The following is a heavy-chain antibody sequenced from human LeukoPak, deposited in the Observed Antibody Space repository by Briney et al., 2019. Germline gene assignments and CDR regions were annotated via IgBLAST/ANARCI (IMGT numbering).Heavy chain of an antibody. CDR1: GFTVSSNY. Sequence: PGGSLRLSCAASGFTVSSNYMTWVRQAPGKGLEWVSAISGSGGSTYYADSVKGRFTISRDNSKNTLYLQMNSLRAEDTAVYYCAKEHTPGIAVAGTDYWGQGTLVTVSS. V-gene: IGHV3-23*01. CDR2: ISGSGGST. J-gene: IGHJ4*02. D-gene: IGHD6-19*01. CDR3: AKEHTPGIAVAGTDY.